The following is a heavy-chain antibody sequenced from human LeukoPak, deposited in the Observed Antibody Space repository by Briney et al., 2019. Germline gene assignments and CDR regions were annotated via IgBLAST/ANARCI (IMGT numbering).Heavy chain of an antibody. CDR1: GYTFTNFG. V-gene: IGHV1-18*01. CDR3: ATLKSSGWYLEY. Sequence: ASVKVSCKASGYTFTNFGITWVRQAPGQGLEWLGWISASTGHTNYAQKFQGRVSMTRDTSTNTAYMELRNLRSDDTAVYYCATLKSSGWYLEYWGQGTLVTVSS. CDR2: ISASTGHT. D-gene: IGHD6-19*01. J-gene: IGHJ4*02.